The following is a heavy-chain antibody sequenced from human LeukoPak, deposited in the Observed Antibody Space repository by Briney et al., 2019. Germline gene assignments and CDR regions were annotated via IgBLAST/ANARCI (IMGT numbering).Heavy chain of an antibody. J-gene: IGHJ4*02. Sequence: ASVKVSCKASGYPFTGYYMHWVRQAPGQGLEWMGWINPKSGETNYAQKFRGRVTMTRDTSISTAYMELSRLRAEDTAVYYCARFPLLYSSSWYYFDYWGQGTLVTVSS. V-gene: IGHV1-2*02. CDR2: INPKSGET. CDR1: GYPFTGYY. CDR3: ARFPLLYSSSWYYFDY. D-gene: IGHD6-13*01.